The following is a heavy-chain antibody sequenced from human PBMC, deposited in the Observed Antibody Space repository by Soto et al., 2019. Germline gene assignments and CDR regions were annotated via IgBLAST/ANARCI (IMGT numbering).Heavy chain of an antibody. CDR2: ISYDGSNK. Sequence: GGSLRLSCAASGFTFISYAMHWVRQAPGKGLEWVAVISYDGSNKYYADSVKGRFTISRDNSKNTLYLQMNSLRAEDTAVYYCARELSMTDCSSTSCYSGSYGMDVWGQGTTVTVSS. D-gene: IGHD2-2*01. V-gene: IGHV3-30-3*01. CDR3: ARELSMTDCSSTSCYSGSYGMDV. J-gene: IGHJ6*02. CDR1: GFTFISYA.